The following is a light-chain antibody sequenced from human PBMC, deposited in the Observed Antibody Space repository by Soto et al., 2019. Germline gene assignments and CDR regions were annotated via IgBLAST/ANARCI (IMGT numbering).Light chain of an antibody. V-gene: IGKV3-20*01. CDR2: GAS. J-gene: IGKJ2*01. CDR3: QQYGSSPYT. CDR1: QSVRNSY. Sequence: EILLTQSPGTLSLSPGERATLSCRASQSVRNSYLAWYQQKPGQAPRLLIYGASGRANGIPDRFSGSGSGTDFTLTISRLEPEDVAVYYWQQYGSSPYTFGQGTKLEI.